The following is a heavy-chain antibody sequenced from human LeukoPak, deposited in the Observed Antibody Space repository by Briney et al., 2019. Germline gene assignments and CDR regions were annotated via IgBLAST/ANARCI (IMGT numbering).Heavy chain of an antibody. J-gene: IGHJ4*02. CDR2: IYHSGST. V-gene: IGHV4-38-2*02. CDR1: GYSISSGSY. D-gene: IGHD5-18*01. CDR3: ARKGYSYSYFDY. Sequence: PETLSLTCTVSGYSISSGSYWGWIRQPPGKGLEWIGSIYHSGSTYYNPSLKSRVTISVDTSKNQFSLKLSSVTAADTAMYYCARKGYSYSYFDYWGQGTLVTVSS.